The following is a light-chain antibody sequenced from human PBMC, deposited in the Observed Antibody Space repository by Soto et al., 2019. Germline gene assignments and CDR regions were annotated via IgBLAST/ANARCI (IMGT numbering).Light chain of an antibody. J-gene: IGKJ4*01. CDR2: GAS. CDR3: QQYDNLPLT. Sequence: DIQMTQSPSTLSASVGYRFTITCRASQIIRNWLAWYQDKPGKAPKLLIYGASSLESGVPSRFSGSGSGTDFTFTISSLQPEDIATYYCQQYDNLPLTFGGGTTGDIK. V-gene: IGKV1-5*01. CDR1: QIIRNW.